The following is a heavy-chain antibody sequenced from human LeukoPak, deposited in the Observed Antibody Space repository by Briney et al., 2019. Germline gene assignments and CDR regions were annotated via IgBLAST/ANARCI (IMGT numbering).Heavy chain of an antibody. J-gene: IGHJ6*03. CDR3: ARDRGYYDFWSGPHGDYYYMDV. CDR1: GGSISSYY. Sequence: SETLSLTCTVSGGSISSYYWSWIRQPAGKGLEWIGRIYTSGSTNYNPSLKSRVTMSVDTSKNQFSLKLSSVTAADTAVYYCARDRGYYDFWSGPHGDYYYMDVWGKGTTVTVSS. D-gene: IGHD3-3*01. V-gene: IGHV4-4*07. CDR2: IYTSGST.